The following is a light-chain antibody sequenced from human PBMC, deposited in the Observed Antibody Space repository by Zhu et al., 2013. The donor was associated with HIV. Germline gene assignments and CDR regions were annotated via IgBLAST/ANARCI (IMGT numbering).Light chain of an antibody. CDR1: RDLKTN. CDR2: DAS. V-gene: IGKV3-15*01. J-gene: IGKJ2*01. CDR3: QQYAGSPYT. Sequence: TQSPATLSVSLGDRVTLSCRAGRDLKTNLAWYQQKPGQAPRLLVEDASFRATGVPDRFIGSGSGTQFTLTISSLQSEDFAVFYCQQYAGSPYTFGQGTKLEIK.